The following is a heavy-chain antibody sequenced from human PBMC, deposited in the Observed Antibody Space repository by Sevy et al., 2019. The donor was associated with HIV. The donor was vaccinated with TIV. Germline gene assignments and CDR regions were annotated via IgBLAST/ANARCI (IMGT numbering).Heavy chain of an antibody. D-gene: IGHD3-10*01. CDR2: IRYDGSNK. V-gene: IGHV3-30*02. CDR1: GFTFSSYG. Sequence: GGSLRLSCAASGFTFSSYGMHWVRQAPGKGLEWVAFIRYDGSNKYYADSVKGRFTISRDNSKKTLYLQMNSLRAEDTAVYYCAKTRVGNYFMDVWGQGTTVTVSS. J-gene: IGHJ6*02. CDR3: AKTRVGNYFMDV.